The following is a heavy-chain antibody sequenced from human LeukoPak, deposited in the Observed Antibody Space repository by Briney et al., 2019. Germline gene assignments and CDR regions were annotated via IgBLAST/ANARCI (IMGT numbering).Heavy chain of an antibody. CDR3: ARIRDGYNDAYDI. CDR1: GYTFTGYY. CDR2: INPGGDNT. J-gene: IGHJ3*02. Sequence: ASVKVSCKASGYTFTGYYIHWVRQAPGQGLEWMGLINPGGDNTDYAQNFQGRVTTTKDTSTSTVYMGLSSLRSEDTAVYYCARIRDGYNDAYDIWGQGTMVTVSS. D-gene: IGHD5-24*01. V-gene: IGHV1-46*01.